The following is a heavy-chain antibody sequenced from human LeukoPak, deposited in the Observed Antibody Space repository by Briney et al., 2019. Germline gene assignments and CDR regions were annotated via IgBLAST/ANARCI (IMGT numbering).Heavy chain of an antibody. D-gene: IGHD3-10*01. CDR1: GCTFTSYG. Sequence: ASVKVSCKASGCTFTSYGISWVRQAPGQGLEWMGWISAYNGNTNYAQKLQGRVTMTTDTSTSTAYMELRSLRSDDTAVYYCARVLLWFGELSPHFDYWGQGTLVTVSS. J-gene: IGHJ4*02. CDR2: ISAYNGNT. CDR3: ARVLLWFGELSPHFDY. V-gene: IGHV1-18*01.